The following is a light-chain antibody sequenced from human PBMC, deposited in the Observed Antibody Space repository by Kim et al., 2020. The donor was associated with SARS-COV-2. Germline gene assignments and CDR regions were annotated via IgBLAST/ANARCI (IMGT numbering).Light chain of an antibody. CDR1: SSDVGGYNY. CDR2: DVT. Sequence: QSALTQPASVSGSPEQSITISCTGTSSDVGGYNYVSWYQQHPGKAPKLMIYDVTKRPSGVSNRFSGSKSGNTASLTISGLQAEDESDYYCSPYARSNPSVFVTGSPVTVL. CDR3: SPYARSNPSV. J-gene: IGLJ1*01. V-gene: IGLV2-14*03.